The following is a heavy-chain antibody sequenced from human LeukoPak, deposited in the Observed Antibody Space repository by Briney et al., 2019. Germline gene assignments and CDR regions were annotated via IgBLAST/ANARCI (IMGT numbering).Heavy chain of an antibody. CDR3: ARDGGYSSTSYYFDY. CDR1: GFTFSSYS. CDR2: ISSSSSTI. Sequence: GGSLGLSCAASGFTFSSYSMNWVRQAPGKGLEWVSYISSSSSTIYYADSVKGRFTISRDNAKNSLYLQMNSLRAEDTAVYYCARDGGYSSTSYYFDYWGQGTLVTVSS. D-gene: IGHD6-13*01. J-gene: IGHJ4*02. V-gene: IGHV3-48*01.